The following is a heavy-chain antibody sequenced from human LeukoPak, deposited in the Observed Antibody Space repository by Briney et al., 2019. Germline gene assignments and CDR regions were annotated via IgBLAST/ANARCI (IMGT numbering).Heavy chain of an antibody. D-gene: IGHD4-17*01. CDR3: ASYGDYRASSWFDP. Sequence: ASVKVSCKASGYTFTSYGISWVRQAPGQGLEWMGWISAYNGNTNYAQKLQGRVTMTTDTSTSTAYMELRSLRSDDTAVYYCASYGDYRASSWFDPWGQGTLVTVSS. CDR2: ISAYNGNT. V-gene: IGHV1-18*01. J-gene: IGHJ5*02. CDR1: GYTFTSYG.